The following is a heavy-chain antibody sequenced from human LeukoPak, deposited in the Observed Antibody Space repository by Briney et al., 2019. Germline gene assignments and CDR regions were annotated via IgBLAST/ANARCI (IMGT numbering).Heavy chain of an antibody. J-gene: IGHJ4*02. Sequence: SETLSLTCTVSGGSISSYYWSWIRQPPGKGLEWIGYIYYSGSTNYNPSLKSRVTISVDTSKNQFSLKLSSVTAADTAVYYCARARGSLRYFDWFNGGYFDYWGQGTLVTVSS. V-gene: IGHV4-59*01. CDR3: ARARGSLRYFDWFNGGYFDY. CDR2: IYYSGST. D-gene: IGHD3-9*01. CDR1: GGSISSYY.